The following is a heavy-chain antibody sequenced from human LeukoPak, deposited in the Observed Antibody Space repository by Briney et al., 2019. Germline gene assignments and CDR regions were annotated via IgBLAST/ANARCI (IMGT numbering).Heavy chain of an antibody. J-gene: IGHJ4*02. V-gene: IGHV4-4*07. CDR3: SRDDQYCSWN. Sequence: SETLSLTCTVSGGSINFYYWSWLRQPAGKGLEWIGRIYSTGSTNYSPSLKSRVTMSVDKSKNQFSLNLGSVTAADTAVYYCSRDDQYCSWNWGQGTLVTVSS. CDR2: IYSTGST. CDR1: GGSINFYY. D-gene: IGHD2-21*02.